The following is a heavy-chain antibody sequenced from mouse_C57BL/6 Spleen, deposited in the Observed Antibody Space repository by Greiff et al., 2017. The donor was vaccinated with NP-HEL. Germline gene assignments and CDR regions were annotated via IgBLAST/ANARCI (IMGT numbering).Heavy chain of an antibody. V-gene: IGHV1-61*01. CDR2: IYPSDSET. CDR3: TRALSSLWDCGV. Sequence: VQLQQPGAELVRPGSSVKLSCKASGYTFTSYWMDWVKQRPGQGLEWIGNIYPSDSETHYNQKFKDKATLTVDKSSSTAYMQLSSLTSEYSAVLYCTRALSSLWDCGVWGTGTTVTVSS. J-gene: IGHJ1*03. D-gene: IGHD2-1*01. CDR1: GYTFTSYW.